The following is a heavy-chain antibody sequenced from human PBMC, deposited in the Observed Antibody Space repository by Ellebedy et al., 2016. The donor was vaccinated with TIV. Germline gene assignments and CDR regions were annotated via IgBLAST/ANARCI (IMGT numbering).Heavy chain of an antibody. Sequence: MPSETLSLTCTVSGGSVSSESYYWSWIRQPPGTGLECLGHIYNPGSTNYNPSLKSRVTITVNTSKNQFSLKLSSVTAADTAVYYCARAILPFYDLNDYYHIGWFDPWGQGTPVTVSS. D-gene: IGHD3-22*01. CDR1: GGSVSSESYY. CDR2: IYNPGST. V-gene: IGHV4-61*01. J-gene: IGHJ5*02. CDR3: ARAILPFYDLNDYYHIGWFDP.